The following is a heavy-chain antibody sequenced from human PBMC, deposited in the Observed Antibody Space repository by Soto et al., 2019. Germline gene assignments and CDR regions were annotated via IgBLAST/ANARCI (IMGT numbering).Heavy chain of an antibody. D-gene: IGHD2-15*01. CDR2: IYYSGST. J-gene: IGHJ4*02. Sequence: ETLSLTCTVSGGSISNSSYYWGWIRQPPGKGLEWIGSIYYSGSTYYNPSLKSRVTISVDTSKNQFSLKLSSVTAADTAVYYCARHGFGYCSGGSCHTFDYWGQGTLVTVSS. CDR1: GGSISNSSYY. CDR3: ARHGFGYCSGGSCHTFDY. V-gene: IGHV4-39*01.